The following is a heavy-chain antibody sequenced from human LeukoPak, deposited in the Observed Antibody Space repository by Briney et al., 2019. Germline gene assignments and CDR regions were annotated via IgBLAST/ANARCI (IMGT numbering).Heavy chain of an antibody. CDR2: IKQDGSEE. CDR3: ARLRYSDY. Sequence: GGSLRLSCVASGFSFGSNWMSWVRQAPGKGLEWVANIKQDGSEENYVDSVKGRFTISRDNAKNSLYLQMNSLRAEDTAVYYCARLRYSDYWGQGTLVTVSS. CDR1: GFSFGSNW. J-gene: IGHJ4*02. V-gene: IGHV3-7*03. D-gene: IGHD2-21*01.